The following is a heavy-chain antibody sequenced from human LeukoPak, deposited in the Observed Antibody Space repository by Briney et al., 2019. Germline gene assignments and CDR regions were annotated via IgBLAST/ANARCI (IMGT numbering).Heavy chain of an antibody. CDR2: IYYSGST. CDR3: AREAQDIVVVPAAGGYYCYYMDV. Sequence: SETLSLTCTVSGGSISSHYWSWIRQPPGKGLEWIGYIYYSGSTNYDPSLKSRVTISVDTSKNQFSLKLSSVTAADTAVYYCAREAQDIVVVPAAGGYYCYYMDVWGKGTTVTVSS. D-gene: IGHD2-2*01. J-gene: IGHJ6*03. CDR1: GGSISSHY. V-gene: IGHV4-59*11.